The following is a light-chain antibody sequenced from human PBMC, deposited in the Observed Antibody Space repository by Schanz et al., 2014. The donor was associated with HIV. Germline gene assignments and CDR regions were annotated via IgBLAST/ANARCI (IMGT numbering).Light chain of an antibody. J-gene: IGLJ3*02. Sequence: NFMLTQPHSVSESPGKTVTISCTGSSGSIASQFVQWYQQRPGSAPTTVIYEDDQRPSGVPDRFSGSIDSSSNSASLTISGLKTEDEADYFCHSCDGRSLGVFGGGTKLTVL. CDR1: SGSIASQF. V-gene: IGLV6-57*02. CDR3: HSCDGRSLGV. CDR2: EDD.